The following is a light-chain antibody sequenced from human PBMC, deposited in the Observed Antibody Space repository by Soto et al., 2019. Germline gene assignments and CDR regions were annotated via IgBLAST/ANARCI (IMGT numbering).Light chain of an antibody. J-gene: IGKJ1*01. CDR1: QYISTK. CDR2: GAF. Sequence: VLTQSPDSLSLSPGERATLSCRASQYISTKLAWYQQKPGQAPRLLFSGAFNRATDTPDRFSGSGSGTDFTLIISGVEPEDFAMYSCQQYGDSPWTFGQGTRVDFK. V-gene: IGKV3-20*01. CDR3: QQYGDSPWT.